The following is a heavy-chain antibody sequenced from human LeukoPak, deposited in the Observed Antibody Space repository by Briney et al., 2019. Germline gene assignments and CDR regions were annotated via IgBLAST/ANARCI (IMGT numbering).Heavy chain of an antibody. D-gene: IGHD3-22*01. CDR3: ASRLWYDSSGYYYAVVDY. CDR1: GGTFSSYA. J-gene: IGHJ4*02. Sequence: EASVKVSCKASGGTFSSYAISWVRQAPGQGLEWMGGIIPIFGTANYAQKFQGRVTITADESTSTAYMELSSLRSEDTAVYYCASRLWYDSSGYYYAVVDYWGQGTLSPSPQ. CDR2: IIPIFGTA. V-gene: IGHV1-69*13.